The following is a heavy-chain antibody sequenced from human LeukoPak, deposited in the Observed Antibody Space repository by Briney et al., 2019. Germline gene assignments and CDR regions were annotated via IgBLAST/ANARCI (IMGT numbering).Heavy chain of an antibody. Sequence: SQTLSLTCTVSGGSISSGSYYWSWIRQPAGKGLEWIGSIYRTGSTDYNPSLKSRVTISVDTSKNLFSLNLTSVTAADTAVYFCAREIHYDSSGQRTLHAFDMWGQGTMVTVSS. CDR1: GGSISSGSYY. CDR3: AREIHYDSSGQRTLHAFDM. D-gene: IGHD3-22*01. V-gene: IGHV4-61*02. J-gene: IGHJ3*02. CDR2: IYRTGST.